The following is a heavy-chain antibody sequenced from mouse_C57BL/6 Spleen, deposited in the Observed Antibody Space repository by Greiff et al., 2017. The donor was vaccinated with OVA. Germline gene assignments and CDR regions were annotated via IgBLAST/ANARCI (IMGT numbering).Heavy chain of an antibody. J-gene: IGHJ4*01. D-gene: IGHD2-2*01. CDR1: GYTFTDYY. Sequence: EVQLQQSGPELVKPGASVKISCKASGYTFTDYYMNWVKQSHGKSLEWIGDINPNNGGTSYNQKFKGKATLTVDKSSSTAYMELRSLTSEDSAVYYCARRSYGYPYAMDYWGQGTSVTVSS. CDR3: ARRSYGYPYAMDY. V-gene: IGHV1-26*01. CDR2: INPNNGGT.